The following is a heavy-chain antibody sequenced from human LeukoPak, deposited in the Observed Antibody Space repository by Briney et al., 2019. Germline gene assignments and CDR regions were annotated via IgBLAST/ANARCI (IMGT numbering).Heavy chain of an antibody. Sequence: PGRSLRLSCAASGFTFSDYYMHWIRQAPGKGLEWVSYISSSGNTIYYADSVKGRFTISRDNAKNSLYLQMNSLRAEDTSVYYCARVGDNYNEYVDYWGQGSLVTVSS. D-gene: IGHD4/OR15-4a*01. J-gene: IGHJ4*02. V-gene: IGHV3-11*04. CDR2: ISSSGNTI. CDR3: ARVGDNYNEYVDY. CDR1: GFTFSDYY.